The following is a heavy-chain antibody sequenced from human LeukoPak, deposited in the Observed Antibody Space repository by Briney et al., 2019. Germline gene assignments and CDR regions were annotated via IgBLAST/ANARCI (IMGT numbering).Heavy chain of an antibody. CDR1: CYTFSHFV. CDR3: ARDQGQRRDVYNFWWEA. J-gene: IGHJ5*02. V-gene: IGHV1-18*01. D-gene: IGHD5-24*01. Sequence: ASVKVFWKGSCYTFSHFVISLGRQAPGQGLGLNGGISGYNGNKKHAQMFQGRVNLTTDTSTSTAYIELRSLRSDDTAVYYCARDQGQRRDVYNFWWEAWGQGTLVTVSS. CDR2: ISGYNGNK.